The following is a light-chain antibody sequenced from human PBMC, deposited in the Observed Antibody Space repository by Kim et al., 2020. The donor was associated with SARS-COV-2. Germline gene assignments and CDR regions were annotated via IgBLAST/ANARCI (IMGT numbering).Light chain of an antibody. CDR1: SSKIGNNY. Sequence: GQQLTISCSVSSSKIGNNYVSWYQQIPGTAPKLLIYDNNKRPSGIPDRFPGSKSGTSATLGITGLQTGDEADYYCGTWDSSLSAGVFGGGTKVTVL. V-gene: IGLV1-51*01. CDR2: DNN. CDR3: GTWDSSLSAGV. J-gene: IGLJ3*02.